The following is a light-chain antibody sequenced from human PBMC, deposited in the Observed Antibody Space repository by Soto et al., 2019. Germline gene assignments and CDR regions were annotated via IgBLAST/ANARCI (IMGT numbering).Light chain of an antibody. CDR2: DVT. CDR3: SSYAGNSNDV. Sequence: LTQPPSASGSPGQSVTISCTGTSSDVGAYKFVSWYQQNPGKAPKLIIYDVTKRPTGVPDRFSGSKSGNTASLTVSGLQAEDEADYYCSSYAGNSNDVFGSGTKVTVL. J-gene: IGLJ1*01. CDR1: SSDVGAYKF. V-gene: IGLV2-8*01.